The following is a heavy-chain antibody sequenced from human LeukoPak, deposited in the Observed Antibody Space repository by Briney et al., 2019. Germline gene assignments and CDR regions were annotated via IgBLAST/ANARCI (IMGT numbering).Heavy chain of an antibody. Sequence: SLRLSCAASGFTFGDYGVTWVRQAPGKGLEWVGFIRNKAFGGTTEYAASVKGRFSISRDDSKSIASLQMDSLKTEDTAVYFCTREGLRYDTSGYYFDAFDIWGRGTMVTVSS. CDR3: TREGLRYDTSGYYFDAFDI. CDR2: IRNKAFGGTT. J-gene: IGHJ3*02. CDR1: GFTFGDYG. D-gene: IGHD3-22*01. V-gene: IGHV3-49*04.